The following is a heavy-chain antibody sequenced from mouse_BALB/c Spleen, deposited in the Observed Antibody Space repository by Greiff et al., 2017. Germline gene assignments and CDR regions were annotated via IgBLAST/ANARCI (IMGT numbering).Heavy chain of an antibody. D-gene: IGHD1-1*01. J-gene: IGHJ4*01. Sequence: QVQLKQSGAELVRPGASVTLSCKASGYTFTDYEMHWVKQTPVHGLEWIGAIDPETGGTAYNQKFKGKATLTADKSSSTAYMELRSLTSEDSAVYYCTRYLPFITTVVGDAMDYWGQGTSVTVSS. V-gene: IGHV1-15*01. CDR1: GYTFTDYE. CDR2: IDPETGGT. CDR3: TRYLPFITTVVGDAMDY.